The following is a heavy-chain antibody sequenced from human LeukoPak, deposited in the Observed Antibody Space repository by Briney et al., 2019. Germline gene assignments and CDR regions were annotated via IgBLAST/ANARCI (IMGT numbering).Heavy chain of an antibody. D-gene: IGHD6-13*01. J-gene: IGHJ5*02. Sequence: GGPLRLSCAASGFTFSSYSMNWVRQAPGEGLEWVSSISSSSSYIYYADSVKGRFTISRDNAKNSLYLQMNSLRAEDTAVYYCARVATYSSSWYDWFDPWGQGTLVTVSS. V-gene: IGHV3-21*01. CDR2: ISSSSSYI. CDR3: ARVATYSSSWYDWFDP. CDR1: GFTFSSYS.